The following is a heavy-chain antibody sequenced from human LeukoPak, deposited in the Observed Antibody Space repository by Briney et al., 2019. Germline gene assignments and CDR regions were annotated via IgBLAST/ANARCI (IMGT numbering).Heavy chain of an antibody. J-gene: IGHJ4*02. D-gene: IGHD3-10*01. V-gene: IGHV4-34*01. CDR1: GGSFSGYY. Sequence: SETLSLTCAVYGGSFSGYYWSWIRQPPGKGLEWIGEINHSGSTNYNPSLKSRVTISVDTSKNQFSLKLSSVTAADTAVYHCARGYGPPDYWGQGTLVTVSS. CDR3: ARGYGPPDY. CDR2: INHSGST.